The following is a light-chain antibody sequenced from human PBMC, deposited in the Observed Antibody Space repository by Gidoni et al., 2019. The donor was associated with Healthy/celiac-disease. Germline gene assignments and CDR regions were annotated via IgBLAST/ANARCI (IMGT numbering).Light chain of an antibody. CDR1: SGSIASNY. J-gene: IGLJ2*01. Sequence: FMLTQPHSLSESPGNTVTIPCTRSSGSIASNYVHWYQQRPGSSPTTVIYEDNQRPSGVPDRFSGSIDSSSNSASLTISGLKTEDEADYYCQSYDSSSSPVVFGGGTKLTVL. V-gene: IGLV6-57*01. CDR2: EDN. CDR3: QSYDSSSSPVV.